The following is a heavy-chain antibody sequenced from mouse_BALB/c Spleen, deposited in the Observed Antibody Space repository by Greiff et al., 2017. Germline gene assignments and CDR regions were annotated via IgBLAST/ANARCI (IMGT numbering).Heavy chain of an antibody. CDR2: IYPGNVNT. CDR3: AREDYYGSSYFDY. V-gene: IGHV1S56*01. Sequence: QVQLQQSGPELVKPGASVRISCKASGYTFTSYYIHWVKQRPGQGLEWIGWIYPGNVNTKYNEKFKGKATLTADKSSSTAYMQLSSLTSEDSAVYFCAREDYYGSSYFDYWGQGTTLTVSS. D-gene: IGHD1-1*01. CDR1: GYTFTSYY. J-gene: IGHJ2*01.